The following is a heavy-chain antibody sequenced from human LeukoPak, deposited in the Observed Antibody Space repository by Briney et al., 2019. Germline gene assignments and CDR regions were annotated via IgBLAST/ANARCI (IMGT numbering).Heavy chain of an antibody. J-gene: IGHJ4*02. CDR2: TSGSGGST. V-gene: IGHV3-23*01. CDR1: GFTFSSYA. D-gene: IGHD2-21*01. Sequence: PGGSLRLSCAASGFTFSSYAMSWVRQAPGKGLEWVSATSGSGGSTYYADSVKGRFTISRDNSKNTLHLQMNSLRAEDTAVYYCAKERQLLGEVDYWGQGTLVTVSS. CDR3: AKERQLLGEVDY.